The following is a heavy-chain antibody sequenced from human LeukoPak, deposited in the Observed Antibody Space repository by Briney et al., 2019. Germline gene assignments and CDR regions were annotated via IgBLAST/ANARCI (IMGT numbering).Heavy chain of an antibody. CDR2: IRAYNGNT. Sequence: ASVKLSCKASVYTFTSYGISWVRQAPGQGLEWMGWIRAYNGNTNYAQKLQGRVTMTTDTATSTAYMELRSLRSDDTAVYYCARVNYYDSSGYPRMWYYYYMDVWGKGTTVTVSS. J-gene: IGHJ6*03. V-gene: IGHV1-18*01. CDR3: ARVNYYDSSGYPRMWYYYYMDV. D-gene: IGHD3-22*01. CDR1: VYTFTSYG.